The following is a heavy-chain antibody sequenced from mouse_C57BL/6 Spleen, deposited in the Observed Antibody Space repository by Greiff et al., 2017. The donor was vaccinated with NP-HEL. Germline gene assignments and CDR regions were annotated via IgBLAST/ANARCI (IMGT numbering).Heavy chain of an antibody. Sequence: EVQLVESGGGLVQPKGSLKLSCAASGFTFNTYAMHWVRQAPGKGLEWVARIRSKSSNYATYYDDSVKDRFTISRDDSQSMLYLQMNNLKTEDTAMYYCVRDVNYGSSPWFAYWGQGTLVTVSA. CDR1: GFTFNTYA. V-gene: IGHV10-3*01. CDR2: IRSKSSNYAT. J-gene: IGHJ3*01. CDR3: VRDVNYGSSPWFAY. D-gene: IGHD1-1*01.